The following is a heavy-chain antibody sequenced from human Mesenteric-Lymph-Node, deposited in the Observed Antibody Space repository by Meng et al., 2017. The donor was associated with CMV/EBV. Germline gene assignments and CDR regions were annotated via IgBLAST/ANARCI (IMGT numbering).Heavy chain of an antibody. CDR1: GFIFNDYG. D-gene: IGHD2-21*01. CDR3: GRHITNRD. CDR2: INWNGGTT. V-gene: IGHV3-20*04. Sequence: GESLKISCTTSGFIFNDYGMSWVRQAPGKGLEWVSGINWNGGTTDYADSVKGRFTISRDNAKKSLYLQMNSLRAEDTALYYCGRHITNRDWGQGTQVTVSS. J-gene: IGHJ4*02.